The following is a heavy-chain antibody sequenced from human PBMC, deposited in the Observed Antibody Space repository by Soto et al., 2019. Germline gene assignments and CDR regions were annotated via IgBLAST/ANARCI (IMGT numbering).Heavy chain of an antibody. J-gene: IGHJ6*02. CDR1: GGTFSSYA. Sequence: QVQLVQSGAEVKKPGSSVKVSCKASGGTFSSYAISWVRQAPGQGLEWMGGIIPIFGTANYAQKFQGRVTITADESTSTAYMELSSLRSEDTAVYYCARVAGVEAARQDYYYYYGMDVWGQGTTVTVSS. D-gene: IGHD6-6*01. CDR3: ARVAGVEAARQDYYYYYGMDV. V-gene: IGHV1-69*01. CDR2: IIPIFGTA.